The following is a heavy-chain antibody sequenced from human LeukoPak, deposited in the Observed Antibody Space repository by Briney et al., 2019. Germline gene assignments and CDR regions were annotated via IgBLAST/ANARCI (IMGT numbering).Heavy chain of an antibody. CDR2: INHSGST. D-gene: IGHD3-16*01. CDR3: ASIPLGGMDV. J-gene: IGHJ6*02. V-gene: IGHV4-34*01. CDR1: GGSFSAYY. Sequence: SETLSLTCAVSGGSFSAYYWSWIRQPPGRGLEWIGEINHSGSTNYNPSLKSRVTISVDTSKNQFSLNLNSVTAADTAVYYCASIPLGGMDVWGQGTTVTVSS.